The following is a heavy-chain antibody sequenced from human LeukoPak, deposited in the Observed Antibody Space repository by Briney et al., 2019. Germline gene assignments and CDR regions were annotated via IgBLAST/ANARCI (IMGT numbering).Heavy chain of an antibody. CDR2: INRGGST. CDR1: GGSFSGYY. CDR3: ARNYNYGRYFFDS. J-gene: IGHJ4*02. V-gene: IGHV4-34*01. Sequence: SETLSLSCAVYGGSFSGYYLNWIRQPPGKGLEWIGEINRGGSTNYNPSLKSRITISVDTSKNQFSLKLTSVTAADTAVYYCARNYNYGRYFFDSWGQGILVTVSS. D-gene: IGHD3-10*01.